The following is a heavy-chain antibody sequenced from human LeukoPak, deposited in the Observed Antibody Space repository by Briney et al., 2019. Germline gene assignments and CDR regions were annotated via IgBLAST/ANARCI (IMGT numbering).Heavy chain of an antibody. Sequence: PSETLSLTCTVSAGSITSDDSYWSWIRQPPGKGLEWIGYIYHSGTAYYNPSLKSRVTISVDRSKNQFSLKLSSVTAADTAVYYCARRAWAYYYDSSGYYYFDYWGQGTLVTVSS. J-gene: IGHJ4*02. CDR2: IYHSGTA. CDR1: AGSITSDDSY. D-gene: IGHD3-22*01. CDR3: ARRAWAYYYDSSGYYYFDY. V-gene: IGHV4-30-2*01.